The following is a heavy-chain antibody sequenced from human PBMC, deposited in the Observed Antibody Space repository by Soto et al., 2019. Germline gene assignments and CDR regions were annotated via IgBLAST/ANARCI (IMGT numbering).Heavy chain of an antibody. CDR2: VYYTGNT. D-gene: IGHD1-20*01. CDR1: GGYVNSGNYY. CDR3: SRMSVTARNWFDP. Sequence: ASETLSLTCTVSGGYVNSGNYYWSWIRQPPGKGLDWIGSVYYTGNTNYNPSLKSRVTMSVDTSKNQFSLKLNSVTAADTAVYYCSRMSVTARNWFDPWGQGTLVTVSS. J-gene: IGHJ5*02. V-gene: IGHV4-61*01.